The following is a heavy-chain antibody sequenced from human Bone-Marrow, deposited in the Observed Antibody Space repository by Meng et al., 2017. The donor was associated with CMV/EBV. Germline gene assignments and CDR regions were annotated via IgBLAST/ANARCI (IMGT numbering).Heavy chain of an antibody. CDR2: INHSGST. V-gene: IGHV4-34*01. D-gene: IGHD2-8*01. CDR1: GGSFSGYY. CDR3: ARLNCFGVSHTTPYYFDY. J-gene: IGHJ4*02. Sequence: VQLPGAGPGPVKPSETLSLTCAVYGGSFSGYYWSWIRQPPGKGLEWIGEINHSGSTNYNPSLKSRVTISVDTSKNQFSLKLSSVTAADTAVYYCARLNCFGVSHTTPYYFDYWGQGTLVTVSS.